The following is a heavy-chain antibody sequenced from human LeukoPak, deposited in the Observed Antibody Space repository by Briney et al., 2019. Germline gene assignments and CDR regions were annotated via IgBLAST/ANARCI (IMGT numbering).Heavy chain of an antibody. CDR1: RFTFRNYG. V-gene: IGHV3-48*02. CDR3: AQKGGADY. D-gene: IGHD2-15*01. Sequence: GGSLRLSCAASRFTFRNYGMHWVRQAPGKGLEWVSYINSSSTTIYYADSVKGRFTISRDNAKNSLYLQMNSLRDEDTAVYYCAQKGGADYWGQGTLVTVSS. CDR2: INSSSTTI. J-gene: IGHJ4*02.